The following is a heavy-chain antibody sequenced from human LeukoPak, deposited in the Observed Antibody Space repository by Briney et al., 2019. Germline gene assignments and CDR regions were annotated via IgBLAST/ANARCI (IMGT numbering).Heavy chain of an antibody. Sequence: SETLSLTCTVSGGSISSYYWSWIRQPPGKGLEWIGYIYYSGSTNYNPSLKSRVTISVDTSKNQFSLKLSSVTAADTAVYYCARGGILLRYFDWHGTPDAFDIWGQGTMVTVSS. J-gene: IGHJ3*02. D-gene: IGHD3-9*01. CDR1: GGSISSYY. CDR2: IYYSGST. V-gene: IGHV4-59*01. CDR3: ARGGILLRYFDWHGTPDAFDI.